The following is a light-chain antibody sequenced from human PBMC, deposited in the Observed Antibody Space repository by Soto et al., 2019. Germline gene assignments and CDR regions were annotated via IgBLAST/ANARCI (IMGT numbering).Light chain of an antibody. Sequence: QSVLTQPPSASGSPGQSVTISCTGTSSDLGGYDFVSWYQHHPGKAPKLMIYEVNKRPSGVPDRFSGSKSGNTASLTLSGLQAEDEADYYCSSYADSNNYVFGTGTQLTVL. CDR2: EVN. CDR1: SSDLGGYDF. V-gene: IGLV2-8*01. J-gene: IGLJ1*01. CDR3: SSYADSNNYV.